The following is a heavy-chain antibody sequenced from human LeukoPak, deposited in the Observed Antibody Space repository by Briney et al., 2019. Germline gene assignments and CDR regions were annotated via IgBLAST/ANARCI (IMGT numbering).Heavy chain of an antibody. D-gene: IGHD2-2*01. J-gene: IGHJ6*02. CDR3: ARSVVVPAATTTYYYYYYGMDV. CDR1: GGSISSGDYY. Sequence: PSETLSLTCTVSGGSISSGDYYWSWIRQPPGKGLEWIGYIYYSGSTYYNPSLKSRVTISVDTSKNQFSLKLSSVTAADTAVYYCARSVVVPAATTTYYYYYYGMDVWGQGTTVTVSS. CDR2: IYYSGST. V-gene: IGHV4-30-4*01.